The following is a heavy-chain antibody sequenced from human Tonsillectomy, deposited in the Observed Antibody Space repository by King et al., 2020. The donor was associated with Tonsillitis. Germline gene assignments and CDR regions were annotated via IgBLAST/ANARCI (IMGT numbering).Heavy chain of an antibody. CDR1: GFIFSSHG. CDR3: VKDMGDVAVAGDFDY. D-gene: IGHD6-19*01. CDR2: ISYDGSNE. Sequence: VQLVESGGGVVQPGRSLRISCAASGFIFSSHGMHWVRQAPGKGLGGVAVISYDGSNENYVDSGEGRFTISSANSKNTLFLQMNSLRAEDTAVYYCVKDMGDVAVAGDFDYWGQGTLVTVPS. V-gene: IGHV3-30*18. J-gene: IGHJ4*02.